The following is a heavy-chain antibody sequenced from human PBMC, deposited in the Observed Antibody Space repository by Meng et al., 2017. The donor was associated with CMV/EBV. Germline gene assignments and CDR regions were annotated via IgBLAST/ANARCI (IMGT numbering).Heavy chain of an antibody. CDR1: GFTFSSYA. CDR3: ARDQKVLSGVLRYFDWSIDYYYYGMDV. CDR2: ISNDGSNK. Sequence: GGSLRLSCAASGFTFSSYAMHWVRQAPGKGLEWVAVISNDGSNKYYADSVKGRFTISRDNSKNTLYLQMNSLRAEDTAVYYCARDQKVLSGVLRYFDWSIDYYYYGMDVWGQGTTVTVSS. V-gene: IGHV3-30*04. D-gene: IGHD3-9*01. J-gene: IGHJ6*02.